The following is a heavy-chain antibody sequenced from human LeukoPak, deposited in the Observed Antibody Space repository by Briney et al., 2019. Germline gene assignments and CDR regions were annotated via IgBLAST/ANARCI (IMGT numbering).Heavy chain of an antibody. J-gene: IGHJ4*02. D-gene: IGHD2-15*01. V-gene: IGHV3-30*09. CDR2: ISDNGRRT. CDR1: GFTFSSYA. Sequence: PGGSLRLSCAASGFTFSSYAMHWVRQAPGKGLEWVAFISDNGRRTYYLESVKGLFAISRDDSKNTLYLQMNSLRVEDTAVYYCARDRIGKYSIDYWGQGTLVTASS. CDR3: ARDRIGKYSIDY.